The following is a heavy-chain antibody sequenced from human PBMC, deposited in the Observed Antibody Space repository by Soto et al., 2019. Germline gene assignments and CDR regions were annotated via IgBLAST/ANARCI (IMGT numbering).Heavy chain of an antibody. D-gene: IGHD3-10*01. Sequence: EVQLVESGGGLIQPGGSLRLSCAVSGFTVSNNYMSWVRQAPGKGLEGVSVIYSGGYTAYGDSVKGRLTISRDNSKNTLYLQIDSRGAHAPAVYYSATQTGGGRYWGQGTLVTVSS. J-gene: IGHJ4*02. CDR3: ATQTGGGRY. CDR1: GFTVSNNY. CDR2: IYSGGYT. V-gene: IGHV3-53*01.